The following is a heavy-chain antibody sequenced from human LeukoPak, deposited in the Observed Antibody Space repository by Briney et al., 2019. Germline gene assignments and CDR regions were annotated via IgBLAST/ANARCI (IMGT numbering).Heavy chain of an antibody. CDR1: GYRFPNYV. CDR3: ARLYDSSLFADY. V-gene: IGHV5-51*01. Sequence: GEPLKISCKGSGYRFPNYVIGWVRETPGKGMEWIGIIYPGDSDTRYRPSCQGQVTISADKSISPALLQWSSLKASDTGMYYCARLYDSSLFADYWGQGTLVTVSS. D-gene: IGHD3-22*01. J-gene: IGHJ4*02. CDR2: IYPGDSDT.